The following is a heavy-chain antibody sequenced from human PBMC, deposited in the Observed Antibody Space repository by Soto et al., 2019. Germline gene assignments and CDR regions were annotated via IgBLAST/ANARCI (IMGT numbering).Heavy chain of an antibody. CDR3: AHRGGCSAASCFSNYFDA. Sequence: QITLKESGPALVRPTQALTLTCTFSGFSLTTSGVGVAWIRQPPGKALECLALVYWDGDERFNPSLRNRLTLTKDTSKNRAVLTMTNMDPVDTGTYYCAHRGGCSAASCFSNYFDAWGQGALVTVSS. J-gene: IGHJ5*02. CDR1: GFSLTTSGVG. CDR2: VYWDGDE. D-gene: IGHD2-15*01. V-gene: IGHV2-5*02.